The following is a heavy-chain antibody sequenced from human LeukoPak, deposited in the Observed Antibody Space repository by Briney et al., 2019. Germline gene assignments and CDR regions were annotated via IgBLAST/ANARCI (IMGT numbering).Heavy chain of an antibody. CDR1: GYILATHY. CDR3: ARPFIETPSLGALDY. J-gene: IGHJ4*02. CDR2: INPDSGGT. V-gene: IGHV1-2*02. Sequence: ASVKVSCKASGYILATHYMHWVRQAPGQGLEWMGWINPDSGGTNYAQNFQGRVTMTRDTSISTAYMELSRLRSDDTAVYYCARPFIETPSLGALDYWGQGTLVTVSS. D-gene: IGHD4-23*01.